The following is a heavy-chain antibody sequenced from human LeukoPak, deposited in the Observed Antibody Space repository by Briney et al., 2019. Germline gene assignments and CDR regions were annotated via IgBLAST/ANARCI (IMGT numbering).Heavy chain of an antibody. Sequence: SQTLSLTCTVSGGSISSYYWSWIRQPPGKGLEWIGYIYYSGSTNYNPSLKSRVTISVDTSKNQFSLKLSSVTAADTAVYYCARESKDDAFDIWGQGTMVTVSS. CDR1: GGSISSYY. J-gene: IGHJ3*02. V-gene: IGHV4-59*01. CDR2: IYYSGST. CDR3: ARESKDDAFDI.